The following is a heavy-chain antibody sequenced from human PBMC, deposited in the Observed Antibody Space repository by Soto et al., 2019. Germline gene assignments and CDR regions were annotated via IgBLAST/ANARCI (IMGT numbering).Heavy chain of an antibody. J-gene: IGHJ4*02. D-gene: IGHD7-27*01. Sequence: SETLSLTCAVYGGSFSGYYWSWIRQPPGKGLEWIGEINHSGSTNYNPSLKSLVTISVDTSKNQFSLKLSSVTAADTAVYYCAKNWNWGSLVHWGQGTLVTVSS. CDR2: INHSGST. CDR3: AKNWNWGSLVH. CDR1: GGSFSGYY. V-gene: IGHV4-34*01.